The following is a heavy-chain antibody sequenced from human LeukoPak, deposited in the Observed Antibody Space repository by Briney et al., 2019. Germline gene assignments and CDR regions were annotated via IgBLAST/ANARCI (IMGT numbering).Heavy chain of an antibody. D-gene: IGHD3-3*01. CDR3: ARDTTHYDFWSGSIRHDAFDI. V-gene: IGHV4-59*11. Sequence: SETLSLTCTVSGGSISSHYWSWIRQPPGKGLEWIGYIYYSGSTDYNPSLKSRVTISVDTSKNQFSLKLSSVTAADTAVYYCARDTTHYDFWSGSIRHDAFDIWGQGTMVTVSS. CDR2: IYYSGST. CDR1: GGSISSHY. J-gene: IGHJ3*02.